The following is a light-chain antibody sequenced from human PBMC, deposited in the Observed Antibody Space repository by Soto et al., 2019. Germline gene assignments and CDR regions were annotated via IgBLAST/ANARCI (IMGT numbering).Light chain of an antibody. CDR1: QSVNSN. Sequence: TPCTERLYVSAGAGATLSCRASQSVNSNYLAWYQQHPGQPPRLLIYGISTRATGIPARFSGSGSGTEFTLTISCLQSEYFAAYYCQQYGNWPRTVGQGTKVDIK. J-gene: IGKJ1*01. V-gene: IGKV3-15*01. CDR3: QQYGNWPRT. CDR2: GIS.